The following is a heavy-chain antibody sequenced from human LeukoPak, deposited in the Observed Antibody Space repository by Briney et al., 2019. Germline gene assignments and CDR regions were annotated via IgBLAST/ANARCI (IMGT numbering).Heavy chain of an antibody. Sequence: SETLPLTCTVSGGSISSNYWSWIRQPPGKGLEWIGYIYSSGSTNYNPSLKSRVTMSVDTSKNQFSLKLNSVTAADTAVYYCALSGGHSAQDYWGQGTLVTVSS. CDR1: GGSISSNY. CDR2: IYSSGST. CDR3: ALSGGHSAQDY. D-gene: IGHD1-26*01. J-gene: IGHJ4*02. V-gene: IGHV4-59*01.